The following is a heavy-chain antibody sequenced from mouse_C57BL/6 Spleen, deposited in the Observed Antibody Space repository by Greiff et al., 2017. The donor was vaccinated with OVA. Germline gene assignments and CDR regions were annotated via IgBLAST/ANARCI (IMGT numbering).Heavy chain of an antibody. D-gene: IGHD2-4*01. J-gene: IGHJ3*01. V-gene: IGHV1-22*01. CDR1: GYTFTDYN. CDR2: INPNNGGT. Sequence: VQLQQSGPELVKPGASVKMSCKASGYTFTDYNMHWVKQSHGKSLEWIGYINPNNGGTSYNQKFKGKATLTVNKSSSTAYMELRSLPSEDSAVYYCASQSTSYDYARAWFAYWGQGTLVTVSA. CDR3: ASQSTSYDYARAWFAY.